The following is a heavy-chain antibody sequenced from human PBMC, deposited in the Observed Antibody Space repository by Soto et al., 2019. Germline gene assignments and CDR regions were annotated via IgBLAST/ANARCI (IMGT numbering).Heavy chain of an antibody. CDR3: ARAANWFDP. J-gene: IGHJ5*02. D-gene: IGHD6-25*01. CDR2: INYSGTT. V-gene: IGHV4-39*01. CDR1: GGSISSSPYY. Sequence: PSETLALTCTVSGGSISSSPYYWGWIRQPPGKGLECIGIINYSGTTYNNPSLKSRVTISVDTTKNQFSLNLKSVTAADTAVYYCARAANWFDPWGQGTLVTVSS.